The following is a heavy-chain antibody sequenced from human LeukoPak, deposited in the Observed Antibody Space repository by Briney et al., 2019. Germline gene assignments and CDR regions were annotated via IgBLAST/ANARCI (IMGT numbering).Heavy chain of an antibody. J-gene: IGHJ4*02. CDR1: GFTFTNYA. D-gene: IGHD3-9*01. CDR3: AKWGDYDILTGYYVPDY. V-gene: IGHV3-23*01. Sequence: PGVSLTLSCVASGFTFTNYAMIWVRPALGKGLEGVSAITGSDGTSHYADSVKGRFTISRDNSKNTLYLQVNSLRAEDTAVYYCAKWGDYDILTGYYVPDYRGQGTLVTVSS. CDR2: ITGSDGTS.